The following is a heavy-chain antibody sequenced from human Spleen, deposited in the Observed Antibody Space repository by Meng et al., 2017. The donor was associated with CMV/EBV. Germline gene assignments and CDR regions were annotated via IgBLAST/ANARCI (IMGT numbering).Heavy chain of an antibody. V-gene: IGHV3-13*01. CDR3: ARDSGDYYYYGMDV. CDR2: IGTAGDR. CDR1: GFTFSRND. Sequence: GESLKISCAASGFTFSRNDMHWVRQPVGKGLEWVSTIGTAGDRSYAGSVKGRFTISRDNSKNTLYLQMNSLRAEDTAVYYCARDSGDYYYYGMDVWGQGTTVTVSS. D-gene: IGHD1-1*01. J-gene: IGHJ6*02.